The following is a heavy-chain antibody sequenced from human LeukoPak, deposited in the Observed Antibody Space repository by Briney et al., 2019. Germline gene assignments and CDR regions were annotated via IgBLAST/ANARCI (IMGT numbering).Heavy chain of an antibody. Sequence: QPGGSLRLSCAGSGFTFSNYWMHWVRQVPGKGLVWVSRINRDGSSTSYADSVRGRFTISRDNAKNTLYLQMNTLGAEDTAVYYCATDRECAFDYWGQGTLVTVSS. CDR2: INRDGSST. CDR1: GFTFSNYW. J-gene: IGHJ4*02. CDR3: ATDRECAFDY. D-gene: IGHD3-3*01. V-gene: IGHV3-74*01.